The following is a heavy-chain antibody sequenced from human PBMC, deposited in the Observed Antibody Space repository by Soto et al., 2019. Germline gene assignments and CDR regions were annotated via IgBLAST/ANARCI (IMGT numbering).Heavy chain of an antibody. Sequence: PGESLKISCKGSGYSFTSYWIGWVRPMPGKGLEWMGIIYPGDSDTRYSPSFQGQVTISADKSISTAYLQWSSLKASDTAMYYCARLERYYDILTGYYEYGMDVWGQGTTVTVSS. CDR1: GYSFTSYW. D-gene: IGHD3-9*01. V-gene: IGHV5-51*01. J-gene: IGHJ6*02. CDR3: ARLERYYDILTGYYEYGMDV. CDR2: IYPGDSDT.